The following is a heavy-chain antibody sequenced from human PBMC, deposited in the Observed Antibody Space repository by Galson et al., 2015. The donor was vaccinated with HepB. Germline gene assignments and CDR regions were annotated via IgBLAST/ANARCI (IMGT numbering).Heavy chain of an antibody. J-gene: IGHJ3*02. CDR2: INSDGSST. V-gene: IGHV3-74*01. CDR1: GFTFSSYW. CDR3: AREMATSYGVMWHSGAFDI. Sequence: SLRLSCAASGFTFSSYWMHWVRQAPGKGLVWVSRINSDGSSTSYADSVKGRFTISRDNAKNTLYLQMNSLRAEDTAVYYCAREMATSYGVMWHSGAFDIWGQGTMVTVSS. D-gene: IGHD5-24*01.